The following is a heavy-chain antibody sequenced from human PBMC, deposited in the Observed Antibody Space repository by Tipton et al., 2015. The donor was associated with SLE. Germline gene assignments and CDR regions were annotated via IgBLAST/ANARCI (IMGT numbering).Heavy chain of an antibody. CDR1: GCSISSYY. Sequence: GSLRLSCTVSGCSISSYYWSWIRQPPGKGLEWIGYIYYSGSTNYNPSLKSRVTISVDTSKNQISLKLSSVTAADTAVYYCARRGGDAFDIWGQGTMVTVSS. CDR3: ARRGGDAFDI. CDR2: IYYSGST. D-gene: IGHD6-25*01. V-gene: IGHV4-59*01. J-gene: IGHJ3*02.